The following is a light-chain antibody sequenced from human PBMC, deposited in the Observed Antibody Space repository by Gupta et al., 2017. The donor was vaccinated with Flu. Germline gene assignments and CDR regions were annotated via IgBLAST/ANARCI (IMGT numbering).Light chain of an antibody. Sequence: EIVMTQSPATLSVSPGERATLSCRASQSVSSNLAWYQQKPGQAPRLLIYGASTRATGIPARFSGSGYGTEFTLTISSRQSEDFAVYYCQQYYNWPSWTFGQGTKVEIK. J-gene: IGKJ1*01. CDR2: GAS. CDR3: QQYYNWPSWT. V-gene: IGKV3-15*01. CDR1: QSVSSN.